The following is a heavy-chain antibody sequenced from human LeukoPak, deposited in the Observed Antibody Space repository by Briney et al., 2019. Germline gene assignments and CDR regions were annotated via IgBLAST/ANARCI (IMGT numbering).Heavy chain of an antibody. J-gene: IGHJ6*02. CDR3: ARNPGGMAV. CDR1: GYTFTSYG. Sequence: ASVKVSCKASGYTFTSYGISWVRQAPGQGLEWMGWISAYNGNTNYAQKLQGRVTMTRDTSTTTVYMELSSLRSEDTAVYYCARNPGGMAVWGQGTTVTVSS. V-gene: IGHV1-18*01. CDR2: ISAYNGNT.